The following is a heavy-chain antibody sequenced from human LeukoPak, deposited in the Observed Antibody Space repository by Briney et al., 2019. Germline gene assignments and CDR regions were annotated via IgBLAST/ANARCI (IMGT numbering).Heavy chain of an antibody. D-gene: IGHD5-18*01. CDR3: SSPPSRAYSYGSYFDY. J-gene: IGHJ4*02. Sequence: SETLSLTCAVYGGSFSGYYWSWSRQPPGKGLEWIGEINHSGSTNYNPSLKSRVTISVNTSNNQCSLKLSSVNTADTAVYYCSSPPSRAYSYGSYFDYWGQATLVNVS. CDR1: GGSFSGYY. CDR2: INHSGST. V-gene: IGHV4-34*01.